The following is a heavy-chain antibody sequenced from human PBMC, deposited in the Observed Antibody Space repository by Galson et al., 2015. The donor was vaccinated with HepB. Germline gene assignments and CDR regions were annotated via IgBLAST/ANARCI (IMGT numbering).Heavy chain of an antibody. D-gene: IGHD2-15*01. CDR1: GFTFSSYA. V-gene: IGHV3-30-3*01. CDR2: ISYDGSNK. CDR3: ARGPHSTHDLLSGAYYYGMDV. J-gene: IGHJ6*02. Sequence: SLRLSCAASGFTFSSYAMHWVRQAPGKGLEWVAVISYDGSNKYYADSVKGRFTISRDNSKNTLYLQMNSLRAEDTAVYYCARGPHSTHDLLSGAYYYGMDVWGQGTTVTVSS.